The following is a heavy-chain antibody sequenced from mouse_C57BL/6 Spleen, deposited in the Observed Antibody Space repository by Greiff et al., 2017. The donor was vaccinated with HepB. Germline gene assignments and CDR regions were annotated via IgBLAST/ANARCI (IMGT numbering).Heavy chain of an antibody. V-gene: IGHV1-62-2*01. Sequence: QVQLQQSGAELVKPGASVKLSCKASGYTFTEYTIHWVKQRSGQGLEWIGWFYTGSGSIKYNEKFKDKATLTADKSSSTVYMELSRLTSEDSAVYFCARHEDDYDGYYYAMDYWGQGTSVTVSS. CDR2: FYTGSGSI. D-gene: IGHD2-4*01. CDR3: ARHEDDYDGYYYAMDY. CDR1: GYTFTEYT. J-gene: IGHJ4*01.